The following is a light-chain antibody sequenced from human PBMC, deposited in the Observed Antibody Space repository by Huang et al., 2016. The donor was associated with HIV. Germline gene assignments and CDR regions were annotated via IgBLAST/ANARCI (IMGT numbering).Light chain of an antibody. J-gene: IGKJ1*01. V-gene: IGKV1-NL1*01. CDR2: STS. CDR3: QQYYTSPT. Sequence: DIQMTQSPSSLSAFVGDTVTITCRASQGISNSVAWYQQKPGKAPKRLLYSTSRVESGVPSRFRGGGSGTDYTLTINSLQPDDFATYYCQQYYTSPTFGQGSKVEIK. CDR1: QGISNS.